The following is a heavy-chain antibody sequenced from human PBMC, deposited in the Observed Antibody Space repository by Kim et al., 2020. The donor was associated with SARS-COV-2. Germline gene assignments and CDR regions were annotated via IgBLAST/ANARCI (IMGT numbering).Heavy chain of an antibody. CDR1: GFTFSSYG. CDR2: IWYDGSNK. Sequence: GVSLRLSCAASGFTFSSYGMHWLRQAPGKGLEWVAVIWYDGSNKYYADSVKGRFTISRDNSKNTLYLQMNSLRAEDTAVYYCARGGKGSSVVYWGQGTLVTVSS. CDR3: ARGGKGSSVVY. V-gene: IGHV3-33*08. J-gene: IGHJ4*02. D-gene: IGHD3-10*01.